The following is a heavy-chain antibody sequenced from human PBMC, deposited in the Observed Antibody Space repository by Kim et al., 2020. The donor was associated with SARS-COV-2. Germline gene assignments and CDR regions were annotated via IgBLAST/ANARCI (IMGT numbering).Heavy chain of an antibody. D-gene: IGHD3-3*01. CDR1: GFTFNNFG. CDR3: ARSGGVFDFRSFYY. Sequence: GGSLRLSCAGSGFTFNNFGMHWVRQTPGKGLEWLASISFEGSKKYYEDSLKGRFNISRDSSKNTLYLQMNSLRAEDTALYYCARSGGVFDFRSFYY. V-gene: IGHV3-30*03. CDR2: ISFEGSKK. J-gene: IGHJ6*01.